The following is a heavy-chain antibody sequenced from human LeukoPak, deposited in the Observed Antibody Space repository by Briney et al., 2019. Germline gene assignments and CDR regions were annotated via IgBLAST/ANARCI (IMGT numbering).Heavy chain of an antibody. V-gene: IGHV4-34*01. CDR1: GGSFSGYY. D-gene: IGHD3-16*02. J-gene: IGHJ4*02. CDR3: ARRVWGSYRYTDFDY. Sequence: AGTLSLTCAVYGGSFSGYYWSWIRQPPGKGLEWVGEINHSGSTNYNPSLKSRVTLSVDTSKNQFSLKLSSVNAADTAVFYCARRVWGSYRYTDFDYWGQGTLVTVSS. CDR2: INHSGST.